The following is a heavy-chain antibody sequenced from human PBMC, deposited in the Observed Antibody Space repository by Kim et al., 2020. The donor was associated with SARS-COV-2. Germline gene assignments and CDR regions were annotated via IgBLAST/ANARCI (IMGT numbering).Heavy chain of an antibody. Sequence: SETLSLTCTVSGGSISSGDYYWSWIRQPPGKGLEWIGYIYYSGSTYYNPSLKSRVTISVDTSKNQFSLKLSSVTAADTAVYYCARDDPGFGEYKIWGQGTLVTVSS. CDR1: GGSISSGDYY. V-gene: IGHV4-30-4*01. CDR2: IYYSGST. D-gene: IGHD3-10*01. CDR3: ARDDPGFGEYKI. J-gene: IGHJ4*02.